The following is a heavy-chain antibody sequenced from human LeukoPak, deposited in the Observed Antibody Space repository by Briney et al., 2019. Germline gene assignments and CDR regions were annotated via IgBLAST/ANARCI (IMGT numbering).Heavy chain of an antibody. V-gene: IGHV3-48*03. Sequence: GGSLRLSCAASGFTFSSYDMNGVRQAPGKGLEWVSYISSSGSTIYYADSVKGRFTISRDNAKNSLYLQMNSLRAEDTAVYYCARFYGSGSYYEGKRFDPWGQGTLVTVSS. CDR1: GFTFSSYD. D-gene: IGHD3-10*01. CDR2: ISSSGSTI. J-gene: IGHJ5*02. CDR3: ARFYGSGSYYEGKRFDP.